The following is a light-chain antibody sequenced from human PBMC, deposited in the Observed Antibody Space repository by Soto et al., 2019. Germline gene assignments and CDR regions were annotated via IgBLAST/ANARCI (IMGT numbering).Light chain of an antibody. CDR1: QGISNY. J-gene: IGKJ5*01. V-gene: IGKV3-20*01. CDR2: GAS. CDR3: QQYGSSPIT. Sequence: TQSPSSLSASVGDRVTITCRASQGISNYLAWYQQKPGQAPRLLIYGASTRATGIPDRFSGDGSVTHFTLTISRLEAEDFVMYYCQQYGSSPITFGQGTRLEIK.